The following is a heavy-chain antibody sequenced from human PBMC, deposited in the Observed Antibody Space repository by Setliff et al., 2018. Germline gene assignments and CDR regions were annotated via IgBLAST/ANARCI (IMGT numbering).Heavy chain of an antibody. D-gene: IGHD3-3*01. CDR3: ARGGDIITIFGVVTPDYYYYMDA. J-gene: IGHJ6*03. CDR1: GGTFRSYG. Sequence: SVKVSCKASGGTFRSYGISWVRQAPGQGLEWMGGTIPMFGSANYAQKFQGRVTIITDEFTGAAYMELSSLRTEDTAVYYCARGGDIITIFGVVTPDYYYYMDAWGTGTTVTVSS. V-gene: IGHV1-69*05. CDR2: TIPMFGSA.